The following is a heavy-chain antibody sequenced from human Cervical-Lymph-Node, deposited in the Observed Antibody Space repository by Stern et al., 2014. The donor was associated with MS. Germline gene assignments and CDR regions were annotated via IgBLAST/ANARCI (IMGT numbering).Heavy chain of an antibody. CDR2: LWYDGSNP. D-gene: IGHD6-13*01. CDR3: ASAYSSSHYYFDY. V-gene: IGHV3-33*01. J-gene: IGHJ4*02. Sequence: VQLVESGGGVVQLGRSLRLSCAASGFSFSRYAMHWVRQAPGKGLEWVALLWYDGSNPYYADSVTGRFTISRDNCKNTLYLQMNSLRAEDTAVYYCASAYSSSHYYFDYWGQGTLVTVSS. CDR1: GFSFSRYA.